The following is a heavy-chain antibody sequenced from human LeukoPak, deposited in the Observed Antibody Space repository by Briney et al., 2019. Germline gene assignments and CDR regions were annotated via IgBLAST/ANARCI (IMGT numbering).Heavy chain of an antibody. V-gene: IGHV4-59*01. CDR3: AVRIAAHQPGPVDV. CDR2: IYSSGST. J-gene: IGHJ6*04. D-gene: IGHD6-6*01. Sequence: SETLSLTCTVSGGSISSYYWNWVRQPPGKGLEWIGNIYSSGSTDYNPSLKSRVTISLDTSKFQFSLRLNSVTAADTAVYYCAVRIAAHQPGPVDVWGKGTTVTVSS. CDR1: GGSISSYY.